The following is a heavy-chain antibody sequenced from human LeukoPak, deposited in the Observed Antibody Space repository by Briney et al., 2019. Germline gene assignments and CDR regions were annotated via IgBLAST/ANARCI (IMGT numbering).Heavy chain of an antibody. CDR3: ARGLYIAAAGTPY. D-gene: IGHD6-13*01. CDR1: GYTFTNYD. Sequence: ASVKVSCKASGYTFTNYDIIWVRQATGQGLEWMGWMNPNNGNTGLAQKFQGRVTMTGNTSISTAYMELSSLTSEDTAVYYCARGLYIAAAGTPYWGQGTLVTVSS. CDR2: MNPNNGNT. J-gene: IGHJ4*02. V-gene: IGHV1-8*01.